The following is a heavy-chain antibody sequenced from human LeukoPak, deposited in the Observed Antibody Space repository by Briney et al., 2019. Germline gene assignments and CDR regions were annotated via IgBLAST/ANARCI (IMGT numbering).Heavy chain of an antibody. CDR1: GGSISSYY. CDR3: ARGLHPSPVTSWWFDP. J-gene: IGHJ5*02. V-gene: IGHV4-4*09. CDR2: IYTSGST. D-gene: IGHD4-17*01. Sequence: SETLSLTCTVSGGSISSYYWSWIRQPPGKGLEWIGYIYTSGSTNYNPSLKSRVTISVDTSKNQFSLKLSSVTAADTAVYYCARGLHPSPVTSWWFDPWGQGTLVTVSS.